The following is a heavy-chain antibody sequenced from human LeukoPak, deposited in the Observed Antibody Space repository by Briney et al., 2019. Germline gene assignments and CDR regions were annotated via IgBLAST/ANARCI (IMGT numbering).Heavy chain of an antibody. D-gene: IGHD2-8*02. CDR3: AKSGGGDCTGDYCINWFDP. CDR2: INGGGGLT. Sequence: PGGSLRLSCEGSGSTISSYAMSWVRQAPGKGLEWVSAINGGGGLTYYADSVKGRFTISRDNSKNTLYLQMNSLRAEDTAVYYCAKSGGGDCTGDYCINWFDPWGQGTLVTVSS. CDR1: GSTISSYA. J-gene: IGHJ5*02. V-gene: IGHV3-23*01.